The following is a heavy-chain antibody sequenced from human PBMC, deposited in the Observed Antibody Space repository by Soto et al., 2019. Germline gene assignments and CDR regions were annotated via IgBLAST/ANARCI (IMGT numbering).Heavy chain of an antibody. V-gene: IGHV3-23*01. CDR3: AKQRAGYGSGSDTFYFDF. J-gene: IGHJ4*01. CDR2: LSGSGGTT. Sequence: PGGSLRLSCSTSGFTFSTYAMNWVRQAPGKGLEWVSALSGSGGTTYYADSVRGRFTISRDNSKNTLFLQMSSLRAEDTALYYCAKQRAGYGSGSDTFYFDFWGHGALVPGSS. D-gene: IGHD3-10*01. CDR1: GFTFSTYA.